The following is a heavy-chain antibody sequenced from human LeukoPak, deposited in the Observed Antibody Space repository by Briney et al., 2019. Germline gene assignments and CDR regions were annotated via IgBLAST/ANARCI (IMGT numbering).Heavy chain of an antibody. Sequence: KPSETLSLTCTVSGGSISSSSYYWGWIRQPPGKGLEWIGSIYYSGSTYYNPSLKSRVTISVDTSKDQSSLKLSSVTAADTAVYYCARDLGKWESPGIDYWGQGTLVTVSS. CDR2: IYYSGST. J-gene: IGHJ4*02. CDR3: ARDLGKWESPGIDY. CDR1: GGSISSSSYY. V-gene: IGHV4-39*07. D-gene: IGHD1-26*01.